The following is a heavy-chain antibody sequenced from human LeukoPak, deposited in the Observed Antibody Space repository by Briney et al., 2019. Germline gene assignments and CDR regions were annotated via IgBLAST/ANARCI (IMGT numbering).Heavy chain of an antibody. J-gene: IGHJ4*02. CDR2: IYYSGSP. D-gene: IGHD1-1*01. V-gene: IGHV4-39*01. CDR1: GGSISNNNYY. CDR3: ATWRTAKTGFDY. Sequence: SETLSLTCTVSGGSISNNNYYWAWIRQPPGKGLECIGSIYYSGSPYYNPSLKTRVTISVDTSKNQFSLRLSSVTAADTALYYCATWRTAKTGFDYWGQGTLVTVSS.